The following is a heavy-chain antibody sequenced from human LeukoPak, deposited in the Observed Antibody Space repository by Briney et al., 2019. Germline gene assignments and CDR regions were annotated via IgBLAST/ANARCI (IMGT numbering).Heavy chain of an antibody. V-gene: IGHV4-39*01. D-gene: IGHD3-16*02. CDR2: IYYSGST. CDR1: GGSISSSSYY. CDR3: ARRLKNVWGSYRYNQQTDY. Sequence: PSETLSLTCTVSGGSISSSSYYWGWIRQPPGKGLEWIGSIYYSGSTYYNPSLKSRVTISVDTSKNQFSLKLSSVTAADTAVYYCARRLKNVWGSYRYNQQTDYWGQGTLVTVSS. J-gene: IGHJ4*02.